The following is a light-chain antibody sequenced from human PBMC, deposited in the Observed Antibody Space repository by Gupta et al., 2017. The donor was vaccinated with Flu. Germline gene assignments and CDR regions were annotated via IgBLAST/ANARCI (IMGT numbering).Light chain of an antibody. CDR3: QQRSNWT. CDR1: QSVSSS. CDR2: DAS. Sequence: EIVFTQSPATLSLSPGERATLSCMASQSVSSSLAWYQQKPGQAPRLLIYDASSRATGIPARFSGSGSGTDFTLTISSLEPEDFAVYYCQQRSNWTFGQGTKVEIK. J-gene: IGKJ1*01. V-gene: IGKV3-11*01.